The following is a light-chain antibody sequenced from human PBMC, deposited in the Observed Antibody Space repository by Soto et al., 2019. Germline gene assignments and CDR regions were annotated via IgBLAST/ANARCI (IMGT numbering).Light chain of an antibody. V-gene: IGKV3-11*01. Sequence: EIVLTQSPATLSLSPGERATLSCRASQSVNSYLAWYQQKPGQAPRLLIYDASNRANGIPARFSGSGSGTDFTLTIISLEPEDFAVYYCLQRSDWPLTFGGGTKVEIK. CDR3: LQRSDWPLT. CDR2: DAS. J-gene: IGKJ4*01. CDR1: QSVNSY.